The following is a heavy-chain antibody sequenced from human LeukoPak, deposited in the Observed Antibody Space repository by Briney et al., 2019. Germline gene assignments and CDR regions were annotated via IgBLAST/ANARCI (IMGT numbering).Heavy chain of an antibody. CDR1: GLTFSSYW. Sequence: GGSLRLSCAAPGLTFSSYWMSWVRQAPGKGLEWVANIKQDGSEKYYVDSVKGRFTISRDNAKNSLYLQMNSLRAEDTAVYYCARDLMQSSDVWGQGTTVTVSS. CDR2: IKQDGSEK. J-gene: IGHJ6*02. D-gene: IGHD3-9*01. V-gene: IGHV3-7*03. CDR3: ARDLMQSSDV.